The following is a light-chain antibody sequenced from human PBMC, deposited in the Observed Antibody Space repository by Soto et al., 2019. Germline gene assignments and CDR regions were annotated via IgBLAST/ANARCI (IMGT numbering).Light chain of an antibody. Sequence: DIQMTQSPSSLSASVGDRVTITCRASQSISSYLNWYQQKPGKAPKLLIYAASSLQSGVPSRFSGSGSGTDFTLTISSLQPEDFATYYCQQRYSSPNTFGQGTMLEIK. J-gene: IGKJ5*01. CDR1: QSISSY. CDR2: AAS. CDR3: QQRYSSPNT. V-gene: IGKV1-39*01.